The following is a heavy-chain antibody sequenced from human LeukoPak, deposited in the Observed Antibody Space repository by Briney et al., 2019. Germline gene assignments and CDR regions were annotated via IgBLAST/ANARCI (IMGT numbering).Heavy chain of an antibody. CDR1: GFTFSTYW. CDR3: ARAYQYGVDV. CDR2: IKKEGDEK. Sequence: GGSLRLSCAASGFTFSTYWMSWVRQAPGKGLEWGAKIKKEGDEKYYVDSVKGRFTISRDNAENSLYLKMNSLRAEDTAVYYCARAYQYGVDVWGQGTTVTVSS. J-gene: IGHJ6*02. V-gene: IGHV3-7*04.